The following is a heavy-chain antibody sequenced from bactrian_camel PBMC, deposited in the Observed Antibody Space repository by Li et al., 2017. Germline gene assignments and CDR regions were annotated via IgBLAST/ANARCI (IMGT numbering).Heavy chain of an antibody. CDR1: GFTFSTYW. Sequence: CATSGFTFSTYWMFWVRQAPGKGLEWVSSIHKEGSNTYYADSVKGRFTISRDNVKKTVYLQMNSLKPEDTAVYYCVSFFFSSRGRH. J-gene: IGHJ7*01. CDR2: IHKEGSNT. V-gene: IGHV3S25*01.